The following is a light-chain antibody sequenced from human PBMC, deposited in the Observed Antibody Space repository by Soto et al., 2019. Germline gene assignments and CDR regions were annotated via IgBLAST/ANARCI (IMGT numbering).Light chain of an antibody. Sequence: QSALTQPASVSGSPGQSITISYSGTSSDVGSYNLVSWYQQHPGKAPKLMIYEVSKRPSGLSNRFSGSKSGNTASLTISGLQAEDEADYYCCSYAGSSALYVFGTGTKVTVL. CDR1: SSDVGSYNL. CDR2: EVS. V-gene: IGLV2-23*02. CDR3: CSYAGSSALYV. J-gene: IGLJ1*01.